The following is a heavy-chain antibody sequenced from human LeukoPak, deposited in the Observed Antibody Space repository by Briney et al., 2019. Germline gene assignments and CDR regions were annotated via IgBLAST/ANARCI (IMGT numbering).Heavy chain of an antibody. V-gene: IGHV1-18*01. CDR1: GYTFTSYG. J-gene: IGHJ4*02. Sequence: GASVKVSCKASGYTFTSYGISWVRQAPGQGLEWMGWISAYNGNTNYARKLQGRVTMTTDTSTSTAYMELRSLRSDDTAVYYCAREVLGYYYDSSGYLGYWGQGTLVTVSS. D-gene: IGHD3-22*01. CDR2: ISAYNGNT. CDR3: AREVLGYYYDSSGYLGY.